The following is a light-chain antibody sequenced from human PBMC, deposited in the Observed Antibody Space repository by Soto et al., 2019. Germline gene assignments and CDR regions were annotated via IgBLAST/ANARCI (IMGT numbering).Light chain of an antibody. CDR2: FNSDGSH. V-gene: IGLV4-69*01. CDR1: SGHSSYA. CDR3: QTWGNGVVV. Sequence: QPVLTQSPSASASLGASVKLTCTLSSGHSSYAIAWHQQQPEKGPRYLMKFNSDGSHSKGDGIPDRFSGSSSGAERYLTISSLQSEDEADYYCQTWGNGVVVFGGGTKLTVL. J-gene: IGLJ2*01.